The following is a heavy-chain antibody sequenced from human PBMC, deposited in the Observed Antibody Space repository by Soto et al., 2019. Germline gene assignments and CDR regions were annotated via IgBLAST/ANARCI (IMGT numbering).Heavy chain of an antibody. V-gene: IGHV4-34*01. D-gene: IGHD2-8*02. CDR2: INHSGST. J-gene: IGHJ4*02. Sequence: QVQLQQWGAGLLKPSETLSLTCAVYGGSFSGYYWTWIRQPPGTGLEWIGEINHSGSTNYNPSLKRRVTISVDTLKNQFSLQLTSVTAAYTAVYYCARDKITGRFDYWGQGTLVTVSS. CDR1: GGSFSGYY. CDR3: ARDKITGRFDY.